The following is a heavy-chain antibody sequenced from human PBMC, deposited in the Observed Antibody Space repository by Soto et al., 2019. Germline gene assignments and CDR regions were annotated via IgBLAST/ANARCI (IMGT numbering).Heavy chain of an antibody. V-gene: IGHV3-33*01. D-gene: IGHD2-2*01. CDR1: GFTFSSYG. J-gene: IGHJ6*02. CDR3: AREVVYCSSTSSHRESYYGMDV. Sequence: QVQLVESGGGVVQPGRSLRLSCAASGFTFSSYGMHWVRQAPGKGLEWVAVIWYDGSNKYYADSVKGRFTISRDNSKNTLYLQMNSLRAEDTAVYYCAREVVYCSSTSSHRESYYGMDVWGQGTTVTVSS. CDR2: IWYDGSNK.